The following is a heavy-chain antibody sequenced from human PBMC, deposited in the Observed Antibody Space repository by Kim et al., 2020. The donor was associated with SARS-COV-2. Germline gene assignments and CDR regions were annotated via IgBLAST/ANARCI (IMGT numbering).Heavy chain of an antibody. D-gene: IGHD6-13*01. V-gene: IGHV3-53*01. J-gene: IGHJ4*02. Sequence: GGSLRLSCAASGFTVSNTYMTWVRQAPGKGLAWVSVIYSGGNTYYADSVKGRFTISRDNSKNTLYLHMNSLRAEDTAVYYCVRAGSWFHFDYWGQGTLVIVSS. CDR1: GFTVSNTY. CDR2: IYSGGNT. CDR3: VRAGSWFHFDY.